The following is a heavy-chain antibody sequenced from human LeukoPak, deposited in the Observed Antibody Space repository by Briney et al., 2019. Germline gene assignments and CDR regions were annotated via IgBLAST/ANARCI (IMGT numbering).Heavy chain of an antibody. D-gene: IGHD3-9*01. J-gene: IGHJ4*02. V-gene: IGHV3-23*01. CDR2: ISGSGGNT. CDR1: GFTSSTFA. Sequence: GGSLRLSYAASGFTSSTFALSWVRQAPGRGLEWVSAISGSGGNTYYADSVKGRFTISRDNSRNTLYLQMNSLRAEDTAVYYCARAQILPFYDTLTAYASFDYWGQGTLVTVSS. CDR3: ARAQILPFYDTLTAYASFDY.